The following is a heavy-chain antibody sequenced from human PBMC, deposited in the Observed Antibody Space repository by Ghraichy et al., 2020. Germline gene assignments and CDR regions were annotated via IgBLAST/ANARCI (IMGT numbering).Heavy chain of an antibody. CDR2: INHSGST. J-gene: IGHJ4*02. Sequence: SETLSLTCAVYGGSFSDYYWSWIRQPPGKGLEWIGEINHSGSTNYNPSLKSRVTISVDTSKNQFSLRLSSVAAADTAVYYCAGTVRYYDSSGYPDYWGQGTLVTVSS. D-gene: IGHD3-22*01. CDR3: AGTVRYYDSSGYPDY. V-gene: IGHV4-34*01. CDR1: GGSFSDYY.